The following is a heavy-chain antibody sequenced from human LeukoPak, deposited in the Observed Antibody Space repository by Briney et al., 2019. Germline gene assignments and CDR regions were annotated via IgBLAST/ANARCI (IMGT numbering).Heavy chain of an antibody. V-gene: IGHV1-2*02. CDR2: INPNSGGT. CDR3: ARDYASSGYYYDY. D-gene: IGHD3-22*01. CDR1: GYTFTGYY. Sequence: ASVKVSCKASGYTFTGYYMHWVRQAPGQGLEWMGWINPNSGGTNYAQKFQGRVTMTRDTSISTAYMELSRLRSDDTAVYYCARDYASSGYYYDYWGQGTLVTVSS. J-gene: IGHJ4*02.